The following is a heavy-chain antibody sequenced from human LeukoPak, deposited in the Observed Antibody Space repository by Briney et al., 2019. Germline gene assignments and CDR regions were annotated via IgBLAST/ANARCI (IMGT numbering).Heavy chain of an antibody. V-gene: IGHV3-11*01. CDR2: ISSSGNAI. CDR1: GFTFSDFY. J-gene: IGHJ4*02. CDR3: ARDLRRLTYFDF. Sequence: GGSLRLSCTASGFTFSDFYMSWIRQAPGKGLEWVSYISSSGNAIYSADSVKGRFTISRDNAKNSLYLQMNSLRVEDTAVYYCARDLRRLTYFDFWGQGTLVTVS. D-gene: IGHD6-25*01.